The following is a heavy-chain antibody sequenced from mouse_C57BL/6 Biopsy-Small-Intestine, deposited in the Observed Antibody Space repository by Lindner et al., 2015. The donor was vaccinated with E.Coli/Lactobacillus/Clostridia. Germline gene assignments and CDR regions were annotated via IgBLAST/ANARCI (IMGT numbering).Heavy chain of an antibody. CDR1: GYAFSRTW. D-gene: IGHD2-5*01. CDR2: IYPGDGDI. Sequence: VQLQESGPELVKPGASVKISCKASGYAFSRTWMNWVKQRPGKGLEWIGRIYPGDGDIFYNGKFKGKATLTADKFSSTAYMQLSSLTSEDSAVYFCARGGSFSNFRYFDVWGARTTVTVSS. CDR3: ARGGSFSNFRYFDV. J-gene: IGHJ1*01. V-gene: IGHV1-82*01.